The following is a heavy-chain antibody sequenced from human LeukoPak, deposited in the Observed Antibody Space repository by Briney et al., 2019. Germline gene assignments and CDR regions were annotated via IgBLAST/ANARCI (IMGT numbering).Heavy chain of an antibody. CDR2: INPKSGNP. V-gene: IGHV1-8*01. D-gene: IGHD3-16*02. J-gene: IGHJ4*02. Sequence: SVKVSCKASGYTFTSYDINWVRQPTGQELEWMGWINPKSGNPGYAKKFQGRVTKTTNTSISTAYIELSSLGSEDTDVYYCARLGYYDYIWGSYRYTELDYWGQGTLVAVSS. CDR3: ARLGYYDYIWGSYRYTELDY. CDR1: GYTFTSYD.